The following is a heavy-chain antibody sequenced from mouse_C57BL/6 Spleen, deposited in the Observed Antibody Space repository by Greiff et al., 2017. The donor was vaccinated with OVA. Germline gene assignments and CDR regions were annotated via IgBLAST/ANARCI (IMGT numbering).Heavy chain of an antibody. CDR3: ARDWGSYWYFDV. Sequence: EVMLVESGGGLVKPGGSLKLSCAASGFTFSSYAMSWVRQTPEKRLEWVATISDGGSYTYYTDNVKGRFTISRDNAKNNLYLQMSHLKSEDTAMYYCARDWGSYWYFDVWGTGTTVTVSS. D-gene: IGHD1-1*01. CDR2: ISDGGSYT. J-gene: IGHJ1*03. CDR1: GFTFSSYA. V-gene: IGHV5-4*01.